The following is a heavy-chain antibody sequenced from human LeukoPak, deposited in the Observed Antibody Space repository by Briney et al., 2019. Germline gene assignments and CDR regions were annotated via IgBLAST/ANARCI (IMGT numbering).Heavy chain of an antibody. CDR2: ISKDGNAR. CDR1: GFTFSDYY. V-gene: IGHV3-11*01. CDR3: AKVTGGLMYYYYMDV. J-gene: IGHJ6*03. D-gene: IGHD3-16*01. Sequence: GGSLRLSCAASGFTFSDYYMSWIRQAPGRGLEWVSYISKDGNARNYADSVKGRFTISRDNAKNSLYLQMNSLRAEDTAVYYCAKVTGGLMYYYYMDVWGKGTTVTVSS.